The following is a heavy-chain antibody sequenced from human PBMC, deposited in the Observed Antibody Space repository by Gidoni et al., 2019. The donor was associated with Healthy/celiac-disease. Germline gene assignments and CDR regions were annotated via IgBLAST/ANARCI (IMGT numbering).Heavy chain of an antibody. D-gene: IGHD2-15*01. Sequence: EVQLVESGGGLVQPGGSLRLSCAASVFTVSSNYMSWVRQAPGKGLEWVSVIDSGGSTYYADSVKSRFTISRDNSKNTLYLQMNSLRAEDTAVYYCARVPLYCSGGSCYSYYFDYWGQGTLVTVSS. J-gene: IGHJ4*02. CDR2: IDSGGST. V-gene: IGHV3-66*02. CDR1: VFTVSSNY. CDR3: ARVPLYCSGGSCYSYYFDY.